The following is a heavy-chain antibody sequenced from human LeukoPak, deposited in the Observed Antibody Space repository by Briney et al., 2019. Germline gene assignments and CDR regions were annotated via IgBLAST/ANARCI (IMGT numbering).Heavy chain of an antibody. V-gene: IGHV3-33*01. CDR1: GFTFSSYG. CDR3: ARDQGQLAIYYYYGMDV. D-gene: IGHD6-6*01. J-gene: IGHJ6*02. Sequence: GRSLRLSCAASGFTFSSYGMHWVRQAPGKGLEWVAVIWYDGSNKYYADSVKGRFTISRDNSKNTLYLQMNSLRAEDTAVYYCARDQGQLAIYYYYGMDVWGQGTTVTVSS. CDR2: IWYDGSNK.